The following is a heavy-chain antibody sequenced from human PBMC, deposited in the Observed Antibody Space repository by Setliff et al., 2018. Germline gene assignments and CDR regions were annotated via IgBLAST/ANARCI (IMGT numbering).Heavy chain of an antibody. Sequence: PWGSLRLSCTASGFTFSMYWMSWVRQAPGKGLEWVANIKQDGSEKYYVDSVKGRFTVSRDNAKNSLYLQMNSLRAEDTALYYCVRPRGEPYYYMDVWGKGTTVTVSS. CDR1: GFTFSMYW. CDR2: IKQDGSEK. CDR3: VRPRGEPYYYMDV. J-gene: IGHJ6*03. D-gene: IGHD1-1*01. V-gene: IGHV3-7*05.